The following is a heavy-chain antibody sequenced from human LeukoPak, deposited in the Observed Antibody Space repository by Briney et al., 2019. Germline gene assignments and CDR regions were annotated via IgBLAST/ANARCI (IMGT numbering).Heavy chain of an antibody. J-gene: IGHJ6*02. D-gene: IGHD6-13*01. V-gene: IGHV1-69*13. Sequence: ASVKVSCKASGYTFTSYGISWVRQAPGQGLEWMGGIIPIFGTANYAQKFQGRVTITADESTSTAYMELSSLRSEDTAVYYCARRVAYSSSWLYGMDVWGQGTTVTVSS. CDR3: ARRVAYSSSWLYGMDV. CDR1: GYTFTSYG. CDR2: IIPIFGTA.